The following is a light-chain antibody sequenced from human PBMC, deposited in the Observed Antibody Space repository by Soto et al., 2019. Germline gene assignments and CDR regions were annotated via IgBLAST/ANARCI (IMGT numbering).Light chain of an antibody. CDR3: SSYTTSSILYV. CDR1: SSDVGGSNY. CDR2: EVT. Sequence: QSALTQPASVSGSPGQSITISCTGTSSDVGGSNYVSWYQQHPGKAPKLMIYEVTSRPSGVSTRFSGSKSGNTASLTISGLQAEDDADYYCSSYTTSSILYVFGAGTKLTVL. V-gene: IGLV2-14*01. J-gene: IGLJ1*01.